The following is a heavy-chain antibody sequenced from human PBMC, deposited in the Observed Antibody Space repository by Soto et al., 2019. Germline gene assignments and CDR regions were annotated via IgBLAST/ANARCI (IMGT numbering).Heavy chain of an antibody. CDR2: VSINATTT. Sequence: ELHLVESGGGLVQPGGSLRLSCTASGFTFTNYWMHWFRQDPGKGLVWVSRVSINATTTSYADSVKGRFSISRDNAKNTLYLQMNNLRVEDTAIYYCARTPKYCTSTNGYVMAVDSWGQGALVTVSS. CDR3: ARTPKYCTSTNGYVMAVDS. V-gene: IGHV3-74*01. J-gene: IGHJ4*02. D-gene: IGHD2-2*01. CDR1: GFTFTNYW.